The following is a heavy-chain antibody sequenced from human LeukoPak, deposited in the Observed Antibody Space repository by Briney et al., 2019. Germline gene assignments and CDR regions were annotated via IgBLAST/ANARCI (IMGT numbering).Heavy chain of an antibody. CDR1: GFTFSSYW. CDR3: ARGGGYYRGNYFDY. Sequence: GGSLRLSCAASGFTFSSYWMHWVRQAPGKGLVWVSRINSDGSSTSYADSVKGRFTISRDNAKNTLYLQMNSLRAEDTAVYYCARGGGYYRGNYFDYWGQGTLVTVSS. CDR2: INSDGSST. V-gene: IGHV3-74*01. D-gene: IGHD4-23*01. J-gene: IGHJ4*02.